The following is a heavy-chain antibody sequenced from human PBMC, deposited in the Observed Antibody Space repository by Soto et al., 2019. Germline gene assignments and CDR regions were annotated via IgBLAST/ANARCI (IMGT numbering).Heavy chain of an antibody. CDR3: ARVPGP. Sequence: KASETLSLTCTVSGGSISSGGYYWNWIRQHPGKGLEWIGYIYHSGSTYYNPSLKSRVTISVDRSKNQFSLKLSSVTAADTAVYYCARVPGPWGQGTLVPVSS. D-gene: IGHD7-27*01. J-gene: IGHJ5*02. CDR2: IYHSGST. V-gene: IGHV4-30-2*01. CDR1: GGSISSGGYY.